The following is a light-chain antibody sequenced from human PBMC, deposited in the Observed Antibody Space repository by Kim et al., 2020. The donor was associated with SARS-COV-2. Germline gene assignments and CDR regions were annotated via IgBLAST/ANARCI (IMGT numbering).Light chain of an antibody. CDR1: QSVSSNF. V-gene: IGKV3-20*01. J-gene: IGKJ4*01. CDR2: GAS. CDR3: QQYGRSPLT. Sequence: EIVLTQSPGPLSLSPGERATLSCRASQSVSSNFLTWYQQKPGQAPRLLIYGASTRATGIPDRFSGSGSGTDFTLTINRLEPEDFAVYYCQQYGRSPLTFGGGTKVDIK.